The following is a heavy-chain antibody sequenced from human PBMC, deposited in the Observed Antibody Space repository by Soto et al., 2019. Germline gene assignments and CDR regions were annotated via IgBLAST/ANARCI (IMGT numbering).Heavy chain of an antibody. V-gene: IGHV3-30*18. Sequence: QVQLVESGGGVVQPGRSLRISCAASGFTFSSYGMHWVRQAPGKGLEWVAVISYDGNNKYYADSVKGRFTISRDNFKNTLYMQMDSLRAEDTAMYYCAKDHLETTVTTPSYGGQGTLVTVAS. CDR3: AKDHLETTVTTPSY. D-gene: IGHD4-17*01. CDR1: GFTFSSYG. CDR2: ISYDGNNK. J-gene: IGHJ4*02.